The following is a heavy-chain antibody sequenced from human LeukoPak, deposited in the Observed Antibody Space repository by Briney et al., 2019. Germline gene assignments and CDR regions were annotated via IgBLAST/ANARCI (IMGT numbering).Heavy chain of an antibody. Sequence: GGSLRLSCAASGFTFSSYGMHWVRQAPGKGLEWVAFIRYDGSNKYYADSVKGRFTISRDNSKNTLYLQMNSLRAEDTAVYYCAKDMDRIEVAGFDYWGQGTLVTVSS. V-gene: IGHV3-30*02. CDR1: GFTFSSYG. CDR3: AKDMDRIEVAGFDY. CDR2: IRYDGSNK. J-gene: IGHJ4*02. D-gene: IGHD6-19*01.